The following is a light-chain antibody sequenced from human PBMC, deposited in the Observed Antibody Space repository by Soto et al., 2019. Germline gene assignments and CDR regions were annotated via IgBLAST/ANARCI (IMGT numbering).Light chain of an antibody. J-gene: IGKJ5*01. CDR1: QSVSNR. CDR3: QQRDYWQVT. Sequence: EIVLTQSPVTLSLSPGERATLSCRASQSVSNRLAWYQQKPGQAPRLLIYDVSNRATGIPARFSGSGSGTDFALTISSLEPEDFAVYYCQQRDYWQVTFGQGTRLEIK. V-gene: IGKV3-11*01. CDR2: DVS.